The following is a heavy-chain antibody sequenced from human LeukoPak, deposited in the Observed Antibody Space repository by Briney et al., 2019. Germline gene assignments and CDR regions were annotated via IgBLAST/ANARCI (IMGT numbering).Heavy chain of an antibody. CDR2: ISDTTTYT. J-gene: IGHJ4*02. CDR1: GFTFSSYE. CDR3: ARANDLIDY. Sequence: GGSLRLSCAASGFTFSSYEMNWVRQAPGKGLEWVSYISDTTTYTNYADSVKGRFTFSRDNAKNSLYLQMNSLRAEDTAVYYCARANDLIDYWGQGTLVTVSS. V-gene: IGHV3-21*05.